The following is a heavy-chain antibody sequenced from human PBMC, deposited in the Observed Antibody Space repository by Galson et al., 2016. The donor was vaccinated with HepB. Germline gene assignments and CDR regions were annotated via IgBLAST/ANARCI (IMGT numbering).Heavy chain of an antibody. D-gene: IGHD3-10*01. Sequence: SVKVSCKASGGTFSSDHFSWVRQAPGQRPEWMGGIIPLSGTPSSAQKFQGRVIISADRSTKTAYLDLSSLTSEDTAVYYCARAGTGPFYFDSWGQGTLVTVSS. CDR2: IIPLSGTP. J-gene: IGHJ4*02. CDR1: GGTFSSDH. CDR3: ARAGTGPFYFDS. V-gene: IGHV1-69*06.